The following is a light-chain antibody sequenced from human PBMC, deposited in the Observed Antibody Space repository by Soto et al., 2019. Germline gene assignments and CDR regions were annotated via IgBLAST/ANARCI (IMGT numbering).Light chain of an antibody. V-gene: IGKV1-39*01. Sequence: DIQLTQSPSSLSASVGDTVTISCRTNQSVSKYMNWYQQKSGTAPKPLIYYVSSLQSGVPSRFSGIGSATDFTLTISSLQPEDFATYYCQQSYDLPRTFGQGTRLDIK. J-gene: IGKJ2*01. CDR3: QQSYDLPRT. CDR2: YVS. CDR1: QSVSKY.